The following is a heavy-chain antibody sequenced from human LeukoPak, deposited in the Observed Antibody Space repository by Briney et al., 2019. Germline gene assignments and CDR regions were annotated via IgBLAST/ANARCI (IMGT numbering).Heavy chain of an antibody. Sequence: GGSLRLSCEASGFTFSTYEMNWVRQTPGKGLEWVSCIGSSGSTIYYADSVKGRFTISRDNAKNSLYLQMNSLRAEDTAVYYCARDLPSYAAYYDSSGLDYWGQGTLVTVSS. V-gene: IGHV3-48*03. J-gene: IGHJ4*02. CDR2: IGSSGSTI. D-gene: IGHD3-22*01. CDR1: GFTFSTYE. CDR3: ARDLPSYAAYYDSSGLDY.